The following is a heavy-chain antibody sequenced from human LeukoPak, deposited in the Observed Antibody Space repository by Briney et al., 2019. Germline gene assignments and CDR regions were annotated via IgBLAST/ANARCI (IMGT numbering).Heavy chain of an antibody. J-gene: IGHJ6*03. CDR2: IIHSGST. V-gene: IGHV4-34*01. D-gene: IGHD7-27*01. CDR1: GGSFSSYS. Sequence: PSETLSLTCAVYGGSFSSYSWSWIRQSPGKGLEWIADIIHSGSTNYNSSLKSRVTISLDTSKNQFSLNLTSVTAADTAVYYCARGLTELGTAYYYYMDVWGKGTTVIVSS. CDR3: ARGLTELGTAYYYYMDV.